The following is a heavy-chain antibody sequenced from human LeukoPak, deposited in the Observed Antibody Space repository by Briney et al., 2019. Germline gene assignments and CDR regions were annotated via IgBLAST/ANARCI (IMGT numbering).Heavy chain of an antibody. J-gene: IGHJ4*02. V-gene: IGHV4-59*01. CDR2: IYYSGST. Sequence: PSETLSLTCTVSSGSISTYYWSWIRQPPGKGLEWIGYIYYSGSTNYNPSLKSRVTISVDTSKNQFSLKLSSVTAADTAVYYCARGVPDSSGYYFDYWGQGTLVTVSS. CDR1: SGSISTYY. CDR3: ARGVPDSSGYYFDY. D-gene: IGHD3-22*01.